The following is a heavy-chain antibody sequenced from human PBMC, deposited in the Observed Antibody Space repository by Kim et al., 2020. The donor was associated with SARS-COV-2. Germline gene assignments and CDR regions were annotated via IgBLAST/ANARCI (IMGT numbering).Heavy chain of an antibody. D-gene: IGHD2-2*01. CDR2: ISGSGGST. Sequence: GGSLRLSCAASGFTFSSYAMSWVRQAAGKGLEWVSAISGSGGSTYYADSVKGRFTISRDNSKNTLYLQMNSLRAEDTAVYYCATPIRKWCSTSFQGCGMDVWGQGTTVTVSS. CDR1: GFTFSSYA. J-gene: IGHJ6*02. V-gene: IGHV3-23*01. CDR3: ATPIRKWCSTSFQGCGMDV.